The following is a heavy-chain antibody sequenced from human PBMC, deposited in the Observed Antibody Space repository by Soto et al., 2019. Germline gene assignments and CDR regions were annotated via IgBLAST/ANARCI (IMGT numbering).Heavy chain of an antibody. J-gene: IGHJ5*02. V-gene: IGHV2-26*04. CDR2: IFSTDEK. Sequence: QVTVKESGPVLVKPTEPLTLTCTVSGFSLSNAGLGVSWIRQPPGKALEWLAHIFSTDEKSYSTSPKSRLTISKDTSKSQVVLTMTNMDPVDTATYYCASTYTTSWYWFDPWGQGTLVTVSS. D-gene: IGHD6-13*01. CDR1: GFSLSNAGLG. CDR3: ASTYTTSWYWFDP.